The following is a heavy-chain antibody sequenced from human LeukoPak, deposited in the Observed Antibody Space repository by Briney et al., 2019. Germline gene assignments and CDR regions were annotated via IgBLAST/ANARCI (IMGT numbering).Heavy chain of an antibody. V-gene: IGHV3-21*01. CDR1: GFTFSTYT. Sequence: PGGSLRLSCVVSGFTFSTYTMNWVRQAPGKGLEWVSSISSGSRDIYYADSLKGRFTISRDNSKNTLYLQMNSLRAEDTAVYYCAKDRVSYGANWGYFDYWGQGTLVTVSS. D-gene: IGHD4/OR15-4a*01. CDR3: AKDRVSYGANWGYFDY. J-gene: IGHJ4*02. CDR2: ISSGSRDI.